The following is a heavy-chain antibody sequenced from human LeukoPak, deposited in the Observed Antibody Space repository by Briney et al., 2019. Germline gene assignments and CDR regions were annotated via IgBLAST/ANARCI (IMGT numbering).Heavy chain of an antibody. Sequence: SETLSLTCAVSGYSISSGYYWGWIRQPPGKGLEWIGSIYHTGSTYYKPSLKSRVTMSVDTSKNQFSLKLTSVTAADTAVYYCARGVTTGLDWFDPWGQGTLVTVSS. CDR2: IYHTGST. D-gene: IGHD2-21*02. CDR1: GYSISSGYY. CDR3: ARGVTTGLDWFDP. V-gene: IGHV4-38-2*01. J-gene: IGHJ5*02.